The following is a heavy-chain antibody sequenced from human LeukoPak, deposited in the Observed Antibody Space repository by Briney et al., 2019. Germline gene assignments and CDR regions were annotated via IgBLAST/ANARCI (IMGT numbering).Heavy chain of an antibody. Sequence: ASVKVSCKASGYTFTSYDINWVRQATGQGLEWMGWMNPNSGNTGYAQKFQGRVTMTRNTSISTAYMELSSLRSEDTAVYYCASFLSASHVASPWGQGTLVTVSS. J-gene: IGHJ4*02. D-gene: IGHD2/OR15-2a*01. CDR3: ASFLSASHVASP. V-gene: IGHV1-8*01. CDR2: MNPNSGNT. CDR1: GYTFTSYD.